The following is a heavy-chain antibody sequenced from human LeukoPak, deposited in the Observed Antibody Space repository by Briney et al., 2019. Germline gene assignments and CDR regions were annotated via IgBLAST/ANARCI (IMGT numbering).Heavy chain of an antibody. J-gene: IGHJ4*02. CDR2: ITSTSRTI. Sequence: PGGSLRLSCEVSGFNFNDYSMHWVRQAPGKGLDWVASITSTSRTILCADSVRGRFIVSRDNAKHTVSLEMNSLRGEDAALYYCARDFQDNSLFDLWGRGTLVSVSS. CDR3: ARDFQDNSLFDL. V-gene: IGHV3-21*06. CDR1: GFNFNDYS. D-gene: IGHD5-24*01.